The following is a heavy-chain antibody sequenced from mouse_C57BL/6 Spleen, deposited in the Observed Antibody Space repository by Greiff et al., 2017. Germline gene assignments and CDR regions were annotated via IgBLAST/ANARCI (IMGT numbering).Heavy chain of an antibody. Sequence: QVQLQQPGAELVKPGASVKLSCKASGYTFTSYWMHWVKQRPGQGLEWIGMIHPNSGSTNYNEKFKSKATLTVDKSSSTAYMQLSSLTSEDSAVYYCARREKNWDGDYFDYWGQGTTLTVSS. CDR2: IHPNSGST. D-gene: IGHD4-1*01. J-gene: IGHJ2*01. CDR3: ARREKNWDGDYFDY. CDR1: GYTFTSYW. V-gene: IGHV1-64*01.